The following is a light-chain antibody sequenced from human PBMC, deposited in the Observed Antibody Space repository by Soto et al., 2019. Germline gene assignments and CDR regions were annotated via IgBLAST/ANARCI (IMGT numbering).Light chain of an antibody. CDR1: PYISTY. J-gene: IGKJ1*01. V-gene: IGKV1-5*03. CDR3: QQYDTYWT. Sequence: DLQRTQSPSPLSASVGASLTITCRASPYISTYLNWYQPKPGKAPNLLIYKASSLKSGVPLRFSGSGSGAEFTLTIKSLQPDDFATDYCQQYDTYWTFGQGTKVDIK. CDR2: KAS.